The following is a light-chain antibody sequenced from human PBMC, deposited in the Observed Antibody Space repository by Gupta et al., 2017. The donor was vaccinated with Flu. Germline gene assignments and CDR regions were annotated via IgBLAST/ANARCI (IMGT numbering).Light chain of an antibody. CDR3: VLYMGNGVWI. V-gene: IGLV8-61*01. CDR1: SGSVSPDHY. Sequence: TLPLPCALSSGSVSPDHYPSWYQQSPGQAPRTRGYSTSTRSSGVPERFSGSILGHKAALTITGAQADDDCLYVCVLYMGNGVWIFGGGTKVTVL. CDR2: STS. J-gene: IGLJ2*01.